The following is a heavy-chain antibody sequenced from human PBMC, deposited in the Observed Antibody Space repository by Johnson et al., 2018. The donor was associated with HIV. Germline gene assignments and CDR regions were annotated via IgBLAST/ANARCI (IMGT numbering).Heavy chain of an antibody. D-gene: IGHD5-24*01. J-gene: IGHJ3*02. CDR2: ISYDGSNK. CDR3: ARLRDGYNFDAFDI. Sequence: QVQLVESGGGVVQPGRSLRLSCAASGFTFSSYAMHWVRQAPGKGLEWVAVISYDGSNKYYADSVKGRFTISRDNAKNSLYLQMNSLTAEDTALYYCARLRDGYNFDAFDIWGQGTMVTVSS. V-gene: IGHV3-30-3*01. CDR1: GFTFSSYA.